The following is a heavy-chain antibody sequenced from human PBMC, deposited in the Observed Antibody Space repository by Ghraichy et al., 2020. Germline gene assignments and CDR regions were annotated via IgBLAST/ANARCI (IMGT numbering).Heavy chain of an antibody. J-gene: IGHJ5*02. CDR1: GYSISSGYY. D-gene: IGHD3-22*01. CDR3: ARDQNPNYYDISGYFP. V-gene: IGHV4-38-2*02. Sequence: SETLSLTCAVSGYSISSGYYWGWIRQPPGKGLEWIGNIYHSGSTYRNPSLKSRVTISVDTSKNQFSLKLSSVTAADTAVYYCARDQNPNYYDISGYFPWGQGTLVTVSS. CDR2: IYHSGST.